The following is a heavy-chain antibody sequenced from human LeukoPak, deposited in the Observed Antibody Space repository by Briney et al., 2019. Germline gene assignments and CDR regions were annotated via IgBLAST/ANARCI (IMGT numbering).Heavy chain of an antibody. V-gene: IGHV3-74*01. Sequence: PGVSLRLFCVACIYTFSSHWMYWVRQCPEEALVCVSCIKSDGRSTSSADSVKGRFTISRDNAKNTLYLQMNSLRTEDTAVYYCARDQLYCSGGICYFDYWGQGTLVTVSS. CDR2: IKSDGRST. CDR3: ARDQLYCSGGICYFDY. D-gene: IGHD2-15*01. CDR1: IYTFSSHW. J-gene: IGHJ4*02.